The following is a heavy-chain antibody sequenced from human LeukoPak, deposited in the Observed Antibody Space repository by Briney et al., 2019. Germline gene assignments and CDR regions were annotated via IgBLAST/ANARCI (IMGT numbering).Heavy chain of an antibody. J-gene: IGHJ4*02. V-gene: IGHV3-23*01. CDR1: GAAFSKYG. CDR2: ISRSGDIT. Sequence: PGGSLRLSCAASGAAFSKYGMKWVRQAAGAGLEYITGISRSGDITHYADSVKGRFTISRDNVKNNLYLQMNSLRAEDTAVNYCATEGFYFWGPGTQVTVSS. CDR3: ATEGFYF.